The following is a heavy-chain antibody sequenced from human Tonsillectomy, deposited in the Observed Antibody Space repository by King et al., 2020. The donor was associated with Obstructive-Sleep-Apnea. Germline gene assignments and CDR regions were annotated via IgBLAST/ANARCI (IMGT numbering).Heavy chain of an antibody. CDR1: GYIFSSYG. D-gene: IGHD3-22*01. Sequence: QLVQSGAEVKKPGASVKVSCKASGYIFSSYGISWVRQAPGQGLEWMGWISPYNGNTNYAQKLQGRVTMTTDTSTSTAYMELRSLRFDDTAVYYCARTIYDSSGYHQQDAMAYFDYWGQGTLVTVS. V-gene: IGHV1-18*01. CDR2: ISPYNGNT. J-gene: IGHJ4*02. CDR3: ARTIYDSSGYHQQDAMAYFDY.